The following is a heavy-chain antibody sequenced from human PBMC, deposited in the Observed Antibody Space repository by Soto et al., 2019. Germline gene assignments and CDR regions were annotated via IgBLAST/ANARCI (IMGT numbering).Heavy chain of an antibody. CDR1: GFTFSSYG. J-gene: IGHJ4*02. CDR2: IAYDGSNK. Sequence: QVQLVESGGGVVQPGRSLRLSCAASGFTFSSYGMPWVRQAPGKGLEWVAVIAYDGSNKYYSDSVKGRFTISRDNSKNTLYLQMNSLRAEDTAVYYCAKDGEYSSSSYYFDYWGQGTLVTVSS. V-gene: IGHV3-30*18. D-gene: IGHD6-6*01. CDR3: AKDGEYSSSSYYFDY.